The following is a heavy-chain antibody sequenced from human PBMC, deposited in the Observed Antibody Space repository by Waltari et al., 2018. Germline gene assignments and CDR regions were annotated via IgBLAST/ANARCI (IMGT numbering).Heavy chain of an antibody. CDR3: ARXXSSLYDF. CDR2: RCKTGTT. CDR1: GGSISRGPYC. J-gene: IGHJ4*02. Sequence: QLQLXESGPGLVNPSGTLSLTXTVSGGSISRGPYCWGWIRQPPGKGLEWIGSRCKTGTTYYNPSLKSXFTXSVXAXKXQFSRKLTXXTASXTAVYDWARXXSSLYDFXGQGTRVTVXS. V-gene: IGHV4-39*01. D-gene: IGHD6-6*01.